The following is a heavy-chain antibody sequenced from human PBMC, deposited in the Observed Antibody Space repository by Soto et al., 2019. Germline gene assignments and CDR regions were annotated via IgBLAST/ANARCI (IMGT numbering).Heavy chain of an antibody. CDR2: IFANDEE. Sequence: QVTLKESGPVLVKPTETLTLTCTVSGFSLSNARMGVSWIRQPPGTALEWLAHIFANDEESYNTSLRSRLTISRDTSKNQVVLTMTNMDPVATATYYCARMGDYYDNAGDAFDLWGQGTRVTVSS. CDR1: GFSLSNARMG. D-gene: IGHD3-22*01. V-gene: IGHV2-26*01. CDR3: ARMGDYYDNAGDAFDL. J-gene: IGHJ3*01.